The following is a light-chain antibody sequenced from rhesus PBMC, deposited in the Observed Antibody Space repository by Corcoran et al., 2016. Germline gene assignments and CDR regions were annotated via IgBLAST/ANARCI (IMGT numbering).Light chain of an antibody. Sequence: ETVVTQSPATLSLSPGERATLSCRASQSVGSNLAWYQQKPGQVPKLLIYDASSRATGIPDRFSGSGSGTEFTLTISSLEPEDVGVYYCQQYNNSLTFGGGTKVEIK. CDR3: QQYNNSLT. CDR1: QSVGSN. CDR2: DAS. J-gene: IGKJ4*01. V-gene: IGKV3-42*02.